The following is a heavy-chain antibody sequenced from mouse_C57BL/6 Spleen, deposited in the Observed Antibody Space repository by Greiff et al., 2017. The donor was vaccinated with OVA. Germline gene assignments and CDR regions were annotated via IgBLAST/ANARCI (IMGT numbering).Heavy chain of an antibody. CDR2: INPYNGGT. D-gene: IGHD3-3*01. CDR1: GYTFTDYY. V-gene: IGHV1-19*01. J-gene: IGHJ2*01. CDR3: ARRGRDY. Sequence: EVQLVESGPVLVKPGASVKMSCKASGYTFTDYYMNWVKQSHGKSLEWIGVINPYNGGTSYNQKFKGKATLTVDKSSSTAYMELNSLTSEDSAVYYCARRGRDYWGQGTTLTVSS.